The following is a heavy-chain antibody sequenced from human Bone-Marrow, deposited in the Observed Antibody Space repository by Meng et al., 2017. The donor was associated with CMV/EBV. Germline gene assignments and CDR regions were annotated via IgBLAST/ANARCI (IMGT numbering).Heavy chain of an antibody. CDR2: MNPNSGNT. CDR1: GYSFTSYG. CDR3: ARHQTPTGITIFGEVTEISSGMDV. D-gene: IGHD3-3*01. J-gene: IGHJ6*02. V-gene: IGHV1-8*01. Sequence: ASVKVSCKASGYSFTSYGINWVRQATGQGLEWMGWMNPNSGNTGYAQKFQGRVTMTRNTSISTAYMELSSLRSEDTAVYYCARHQTPTGITIFGEVTEISSGMDVWGQGTTVTVSS.